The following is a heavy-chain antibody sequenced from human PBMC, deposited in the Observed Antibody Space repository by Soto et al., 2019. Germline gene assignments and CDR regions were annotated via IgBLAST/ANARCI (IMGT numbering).Heavy chain of an antibody. J-gene: IGHJ4*02. CDR3: ARDHHIVVVVAAIY. CDR2: ISYDGSNK. Sequence: QVQLVESGGGVVQPGRSLRLSCAASGFTFSSHAMHWVRQAPGKGLEWVAVISYDGSNKYYADSVKGRFTISRDNSKNTLYLQMNSLRAEDTAVYYCARDHHIVVVVAAIYWGQGTLVTVSS. CDR1: GFTFSSHA. D-gene: IGHD2-15*01. V-gene: IGHV3-30-3*01.